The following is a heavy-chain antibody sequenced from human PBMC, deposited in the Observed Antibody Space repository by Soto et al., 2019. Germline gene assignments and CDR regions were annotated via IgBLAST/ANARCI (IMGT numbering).Heavy chain of an antibody. J-gene: IGHJ6*02. D-gene: IGHD3-3*01. Sequence: QVQLVESGGGVVQPGRSLRLSCAASGFTFSSYGMHWVRQAPGKGLEWVAVISYDGSNKYYADSVKGRFTISRDNSKNTLYLQMNRLRAEDTAVYYCAKDGRSAIYYYYGMDVWGQGTTVTVAS. V-gene: IGHV3-30*18. CDR2: ISYDGSNK. CDR3: AKDGRSAIYYYYGMDV. CDR1: GFTFSSYG.